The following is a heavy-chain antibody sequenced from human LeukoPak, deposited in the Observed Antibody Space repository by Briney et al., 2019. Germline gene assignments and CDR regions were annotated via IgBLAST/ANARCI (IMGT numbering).Heavy chain of an antibody. CDR1: GGSISSSSYY. CDR2: IYYIGST. D-gene: IGHD4-17*01. Sequence: SETLSLTRTVSGGSISSSSYYWGWIRQPPGKGLEWIGSIYYIGSTYYNPSLKSRVTISVDTSKNQFSLKLSSVTAADTAVYYCARHLAVTVDYWGQGTLVTVSS. J-gene: IGHJ4*02. V-gene: IGHV4-39*01. CDR3: ARHLAVTVDY.